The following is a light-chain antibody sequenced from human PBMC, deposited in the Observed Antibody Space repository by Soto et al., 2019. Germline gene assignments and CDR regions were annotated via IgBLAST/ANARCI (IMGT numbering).Light chain of an antibody. CDR2: AAS. V-gene: IGKV3-20*01. Sequence: VMTQSPPTLSVSPGERATLSCSASQSVRNNYLAWYQQRPGQAPRLLIYAASSRATGIPDRFSGSGSGTDFTLTISRLEPEDVAVYYCQQYGTSPRTFGQGTKVDIK. CDR1: QSVRNNY. J-gene: IGKJ1*01. CDR3: QQYGTSPRT.